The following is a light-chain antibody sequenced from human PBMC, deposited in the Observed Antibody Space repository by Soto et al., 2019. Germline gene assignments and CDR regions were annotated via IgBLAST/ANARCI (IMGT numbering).Light chain of an antibody. CDR3: SSYTSSSTLYV. CDR1: SSDVGGYNY. Sequence: QCVLTQPASVSGSPRRSITISCPGTSSDVGGYNYVSWYQQHPGKAPKLMIYDVSNRPSGVSNRFSGSKSGNTASLTISGLQAEDEADYYCSSYTSSSTLYVFGTGTKVTVL. V-gene: IGLV2-14*01. CDR2: DVS. J-gene: IGLJ1*01.